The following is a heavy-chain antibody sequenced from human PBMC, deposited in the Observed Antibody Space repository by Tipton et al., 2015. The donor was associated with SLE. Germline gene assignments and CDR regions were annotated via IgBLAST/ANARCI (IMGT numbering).Heavy chain of an antibody. CDR2: IHYSGTT. V-gene: IGHV4-34*11. CDR1: GGSFSGYY. J-gene: IGHJ3*02. D-gene: IGHD1-26*01. Sequence: TLSLTCAVYGGSFSGYYWSWIRQPPGKGLEWIGYIHYSGTTHDNPSLKSRVTMSVDMSKNQFSLRLTSVTAADTAVYYCARTLGAIAHTVYDAFDIWGQGKMVTVSS. CDR3: ARTLGAIAHTVYDAFDI.